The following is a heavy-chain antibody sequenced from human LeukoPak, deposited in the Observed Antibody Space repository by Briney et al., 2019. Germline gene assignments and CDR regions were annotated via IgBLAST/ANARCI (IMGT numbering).Heavy chain of an antibody. CDR3: AKTAARDYDSSGYSFDY. V-gene: IGHV1-69*01. J-gene: IGHJ4*02. D-gene: IGHD3-22*01. CDR1: GGTLSSYA. CDR2: IIPIFGTA. Sequence: ASVKVSCKASGGTLSSYAISWVRQAPGQGLEWMGGIIPIFGTANYAQKFQGRVTITADEYTSTAYMELSSLRSEDTAAYYCAKTAARDYDSSGYSFDYWGQGTLVTVSS.